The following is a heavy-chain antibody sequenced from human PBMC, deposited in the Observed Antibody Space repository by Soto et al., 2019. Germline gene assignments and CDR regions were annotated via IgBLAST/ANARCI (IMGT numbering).Heavy chain of an antibody. CDR2: IFWDDDK. CDR1: GFSLTTRGVA. CDR3: AHRSRGYAYYFDQ. D-gene: IGHD5-12*01. V-gene: IGHV2-5*02. J-gene: IGHJ4*02. Sequence: QITLKESGPALVRPTQTLTLTCSFSGFSLTTRGVAVGWFRQPPGKALEWLALIFWDDDKWYSPSLRSRLIITEDTSNNQVVLTMTNMDPVDTATYYCAHRSRGYAYYFDQWGQGTLVTVSS.